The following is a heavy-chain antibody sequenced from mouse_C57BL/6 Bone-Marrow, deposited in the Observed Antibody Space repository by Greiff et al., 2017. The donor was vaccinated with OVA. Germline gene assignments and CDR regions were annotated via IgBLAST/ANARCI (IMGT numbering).Heavy chain of an antibody. CDR3: ARGVTPYYFDY. CDR1: GFTFSSYG. Sequence: EVQGVESGGDLVKPGGSLKLSCAASGFTFSSYGMSWVRQTPDKRLEWVATISSGGSYTYYPDSVKGRFTISRDNAKNTLYLQMSSLKSKDTAMYYCARGVTPYYFDYWGQGTTLTVSS. D-gene: IGHD2-12*01. J-gene: IGHJ2*01. CDR2: ISSGGSYT. V-gene: IGHV5-6*01.